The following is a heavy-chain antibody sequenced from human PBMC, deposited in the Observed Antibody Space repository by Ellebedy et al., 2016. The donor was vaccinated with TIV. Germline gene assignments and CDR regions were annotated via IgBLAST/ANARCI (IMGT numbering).Heavy chain of an antibody. CDR3: VRGGAYYHRYFDD. CDR1: GGTFNSHA. CDR2: ITGMFRTV. J-gene: IGHJ4*02. Sequence: SVKVSCKASGGTFNSHAISWVRQAPGQGLEWMGGITGMFRTVNYAQKFQGRVTITADEFMTTAYMELSSLRSEDTAVYYCVRGGAYYHRYFDDWGQGTLVTVSS. V-gene: IGHV1-69*13. D-gene: IGHD3-10*01.